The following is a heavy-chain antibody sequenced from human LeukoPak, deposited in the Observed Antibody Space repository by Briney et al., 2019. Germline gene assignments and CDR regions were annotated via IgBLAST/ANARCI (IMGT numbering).Heavy chain of an antibody. Sequence: GGSLRLSCAASGFTFDDYAMHWVRQAPGKGLEWVSGISWNSGSIGYADSVKGRFTISRDNAKNSLYLQMNSLRAEDTAVYYCARDIGGYYSYYYYYMDVWGKGTTVTVSS. CDR3: ARDIGGYYSYYYYYMDV. D-gene: IGHD3-22*01. CDR2: ISWNSGSI. J-gene: IGHJ6*03. V-gene: IGHV3-9*01. CDR1: GFTFDDYA.